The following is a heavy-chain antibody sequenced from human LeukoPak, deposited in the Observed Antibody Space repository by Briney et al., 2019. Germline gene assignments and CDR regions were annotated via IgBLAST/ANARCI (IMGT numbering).Heavy chain of an antibody. CDR1: GGSFSGYY. V-gene: IGHV4-34*01. Sequence: SETLSLTCAVYGGSFSGYYWSWIRQPPGKGLEWIGEINHSGSTNYNPSLKSRVTISVDRSKNQFSLKLSSVTAADTAVYYCARGVWSGYYNWFDPWGQGTLVTVSS. CDR3: ARGVWSGYYNWFDP. CDR2: INHSGST. J-gene: IGHJ5*02. D-gene: IGHD3-3*01.